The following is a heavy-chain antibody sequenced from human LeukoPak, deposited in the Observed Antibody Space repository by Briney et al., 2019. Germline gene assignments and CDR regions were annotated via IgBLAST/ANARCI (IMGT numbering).Heavy chain of an antibody. CDR2: INPNSGGT. CDR1: GYTFTGYY. V-gene: IGHV1-2*02. J-gene: IGHJ4*02. Sequence: ASVKVSCKASGYTFTGYYTHWVRQAPGQGLEWMGWINPNSGGTNYAQKFQGRVTMTRDTSISTAYMELSRLRSDDTAVYYCARGRWLQFGGIDYWGQGTLVTVSS. D-gene: IGHD5-24*01. CDR3: ARGRWLQFGGIDY.